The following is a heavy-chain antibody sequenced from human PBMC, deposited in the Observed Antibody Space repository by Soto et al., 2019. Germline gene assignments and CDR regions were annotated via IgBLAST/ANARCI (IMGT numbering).Heavy chain of an antibody. J-gene: IGHJ3*02. CDR3: ARHQLAAAARDAFDI. Sequence: QVQLVQSGAEVKKPGSSVKVSCKASGGTFSSYTISWVRQAPGQGLEWMGRIIPILGIANYAQKFQGRVTITADKSTSTAYMELSSLRSEDTAVYYCARHQLAAAARDAFDIWGQGTMVTVSS. V-gene: IGHV1-69*02. D-gene: IGHD6-13*01. CDR2: IIPILGIA. CDR1: GGTFSSYT.